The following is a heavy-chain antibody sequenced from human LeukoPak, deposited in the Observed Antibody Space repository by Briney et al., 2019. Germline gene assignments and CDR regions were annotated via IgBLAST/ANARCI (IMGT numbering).Heavy chain of an antibody. Sequence: GGSLRLSCAASGFTFSSYGMHWVRQAPGKGLEWVAVISYDGSNKYYADSVKGRFTISRDNSKNTLYLQMNSLRAEDTAVYYCAKVYGIAVAGTLDYWGQGTLVTVSS. V-gene: IGHV3-30*18. J-gene: IGHJ4*02. CDR3: AKVYGIAVAGTLDY. CDR2: ISYDGSNK. D-gene: IGHD6-19*01. CDR1: GFTFSSYG.